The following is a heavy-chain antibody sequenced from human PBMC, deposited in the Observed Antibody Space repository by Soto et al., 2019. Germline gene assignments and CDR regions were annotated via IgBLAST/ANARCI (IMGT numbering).Heavy chain of an antibody. V-gene: IGHV1-2*02. CDR2: INPNSGGT. J-gene: IGHJ4*02. CDR3: AHRMTTARWVDY. CDR1: GYTFTGYY. Sequence: ASVKVSCKASGYTFTGYYMHWVRQAPGQGLEWMGWINPNSGGTNYAQKFQGRLTITKDTSKNQVVLTMTNMDPVYTGTYYCAHRMTTARWVDYWGQGTLVTVSS. D-gene: IGHD4-17*01.